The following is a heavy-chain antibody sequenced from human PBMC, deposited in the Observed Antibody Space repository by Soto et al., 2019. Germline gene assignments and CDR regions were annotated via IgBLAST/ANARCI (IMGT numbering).Heavy chain of an antibody. J-gene: IGHJ4*02. CDR3: AGTKQWLAFDY. V-gene: IGHV4-28*01. Sequence: SETLSLTCAVSGYSISSSNWWGWIRQPPGKGLEWIGYIYYSGTTYYNPSLKSRVTMSVDTSKNQFSLKLTSVTAADTAVYYCAGTKQWLAFDYWGQGTLVTVSS. CDR2: IYYSGTT. CDR1: GYSISSSNW. D-gene: IGHD6-19*01.